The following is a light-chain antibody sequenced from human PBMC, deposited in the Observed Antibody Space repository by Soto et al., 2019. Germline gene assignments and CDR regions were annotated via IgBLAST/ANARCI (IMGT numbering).Light chain of an antibody. V-gene: IGLV4-69*01. CDR1: SGHSSYA. J-gene: IGLJ2*01. CDR3: QTWDTGTVV. Sequence: QSVLTQSPSASASLGASVKLTCTLSSGHSSYAIAWHQQQPEKGPRYLMKFDSDGTHTKGDGIPDRFSGSSSGAERYLTISSLQSEDEADYYCQTWDTGTVVFSGGTKLTVL. CDR2: FDSDGTH.